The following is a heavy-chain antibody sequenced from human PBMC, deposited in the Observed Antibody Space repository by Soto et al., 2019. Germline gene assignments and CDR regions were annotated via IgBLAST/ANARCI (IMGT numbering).Heavy chain of an antibody. J-gene: IGHJ5*02. CDR3: ARDPATTIFGVVPGHWFDP. CDR2: MFIGGST. V-gene: IGHV4-39*02. D-gene: IGHD3-3*01. CDR1: GCSISSSSYY. Sequence: PSETLSLTCTVSGCSISSSSYYWGWIRQPPGKGLEWVGSMFIGGSTYYTSSLKSRVTISIDTSKNQFSLKLSSVTAADTAVYYCARDPATTIFGVVPGHWFDPWGQGTLVTVSS.